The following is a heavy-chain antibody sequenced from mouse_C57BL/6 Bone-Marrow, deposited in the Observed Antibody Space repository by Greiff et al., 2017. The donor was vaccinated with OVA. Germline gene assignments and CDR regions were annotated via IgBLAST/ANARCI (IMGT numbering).Heavy chain of an antibody. CDR2: IYPSDSET. J-gene: IGHJ2*01. Sequence: QVQLQQPGAELVRPGSSVKLSCKASGYTFTSYWMDWVKQRPGQGLEWIGNIYPSDSETHYNQKFTDKATLTVDKSSSTAYMQLSSLTSEDSAVYYCARTAQAYYFDYWGQGTTLTVSS. V-gene: IGHV1-61*01. CDR1: GYTFTSYW. D-gene: IGHD3-2*02. CDR3: ARTAQAYYFDY.